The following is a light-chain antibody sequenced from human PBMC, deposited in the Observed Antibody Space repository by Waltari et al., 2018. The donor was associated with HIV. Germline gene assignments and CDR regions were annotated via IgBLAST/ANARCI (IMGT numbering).Light chain of an antibody. CDR1: QNIGNY. Sequence: DIQMPQSPLALSSSVGDRVTITCRASQNIGNYVNWYRQKVGEAPEPLVFAATSLHHGVPSRFSASGSGTDFTLTIAGLEPGDFAMYFCQQSYSTPPYTFGQGT. J-gene: IGKJ2*01. CDR2: AAT. CDR3: QQSYSTPPYT. V-gene: IGKV1-39*01.